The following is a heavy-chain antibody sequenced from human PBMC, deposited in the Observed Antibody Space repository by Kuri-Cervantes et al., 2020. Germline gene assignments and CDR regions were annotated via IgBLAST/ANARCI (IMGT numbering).Heavy chain of an antibody. CDR3: ANLIAPGYSSSWYFPGKPFDY. D-gene: IGHD6-13*01. CDR1: GFTFSSYG. V-gene: IGHV3-30*18. CDR2: ISYDGSNE. Sequence: LSLTCAASGFTFSSYGMHWVRQAPGKGLEWVAVISYDGSNEYYADSVKGRFTISRDNSKNTLYLQMNSLRAEDTAVYYCANLIAPGYSSSWYFPGKPFDYWGQGTLVTVSS. J-gene: IGHJ4*02.